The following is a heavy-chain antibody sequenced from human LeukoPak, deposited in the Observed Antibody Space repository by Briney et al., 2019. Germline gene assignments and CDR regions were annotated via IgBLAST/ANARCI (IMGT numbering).Heavy chain of an antibody. CDR1: GFTFSSYN. Sequence: QPGGSLRLSCAVSGFTFSSYNMNWVRRAPGKGLEWVGFIRSKAYGGTTEYAASVKGRFTISRDDSKSIAYLQMNSLKTEDTAVYYCTSDRGYSSSVNWFDPWGQGTLVTVSS. CDR3: TSDRGYSSSVNWFDP. V-gene: IGHV3-49*04. J-gene: IGHJ5*02. CDR2: IRSKAYGGTT. D-gene: IGHD6-13*01.